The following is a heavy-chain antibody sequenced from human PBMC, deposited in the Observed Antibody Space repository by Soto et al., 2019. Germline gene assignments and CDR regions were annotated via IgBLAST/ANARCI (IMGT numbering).Heavy chain of an antibody. CDR1: GYTFSSYA. J-gene: IGHJ4*02. D-gene: IGHD7-27*01. CDR3: ARDTGDGTFDF. Sequence: QVHLVQSGAEVRKPGASVKVSCKASGYTFSSYAMHWVRQAPGQRLEWMGWINAGNGNTKSSQKFQARVTISRDTSASTAYMELTSLRSEDTAVYYCARDTGDGTFDFWGQGTLVTVSS. V-gene: IGHV1-3*01. CDR2: INAGNGNT.